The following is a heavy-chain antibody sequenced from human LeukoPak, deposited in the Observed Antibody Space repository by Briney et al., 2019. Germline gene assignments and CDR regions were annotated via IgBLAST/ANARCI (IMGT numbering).Heavy chain of an antibody. CDR3: GRHYYYGSGYAFDI. CDR1: GYRFSNSW. CDR2: IYPGDSDI. D-gene: IGHD3-10*01. Sequence: GESLNISCKGSGYRFSNSWIGWVRQMPGKALEWMGIIYPGDSDIIYSPSFQGQVSISADKSISTAYLQWSSLKASDTAMYYCGRHYYYGSGYAFDIWGQGTMVTVSS. J-gene: IGHJ3*02. V-gene: IGHV5-51*01.